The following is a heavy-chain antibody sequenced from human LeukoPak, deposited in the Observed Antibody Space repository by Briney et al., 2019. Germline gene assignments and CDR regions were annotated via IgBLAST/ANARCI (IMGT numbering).Heavy chain of an antibody. V-gene: IGHV3-23*01. CDR3: AKDITILGLAEYDY. CDR2: ISGSGGST. Sequence: TGGSLRLSCAASGFTFSSYAMSWVRQAPGKGLEWVSAISGSGGSTYYADSVKGRFTISRDNSKNTLYLQMNSLRAEDTAVYYCAKDITILGLAEYDYWGRGTLVTVSS. CDR1: GFTFSSYA. D-gene: IGHD3-9*01. J-gene: IGHJ4*02.